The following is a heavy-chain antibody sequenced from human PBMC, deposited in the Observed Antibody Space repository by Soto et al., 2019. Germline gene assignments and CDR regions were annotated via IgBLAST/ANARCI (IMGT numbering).Heavy chain of an antibody. D-gene: IGHD7-27*01. J-gene: IGHJ6*02. CDR3: AREWGLLPYYVMNV. CDR1: GDSVTSGSYY. Sequence: SETLSLTCTVSGDSVTSGSYYWTWLRQPPGKGLEWIGYISYTGRTKYNPSLQSRVTISVDTSKNDFSLNLSSVTAADTAVYFCAREWGLLPYYVMNVWGHGTAVTVSS. CDR2: ISYTGRT. V-gene: IGHV4-61*03.